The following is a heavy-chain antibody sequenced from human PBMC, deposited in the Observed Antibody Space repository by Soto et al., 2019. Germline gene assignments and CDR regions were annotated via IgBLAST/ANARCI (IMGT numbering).Heavy chain of an antibody. CDR1: GGSITRGGYY. CDR2: IYNSGTT. V-gene: IGHV4-31*03. Sequence: QVQLQESGPGLVKPSETLSLTCTVSGGSITRGGYYWSWIRQHPGKGLEWIGYIYNSGTTYYNPSLXRXITISGDTSKNQFSLKLTSVTAADTAVYYCARDPAPWGQGTLVTVSS. J-gene: IGHJ5*02. CDR3: ARDPAP.